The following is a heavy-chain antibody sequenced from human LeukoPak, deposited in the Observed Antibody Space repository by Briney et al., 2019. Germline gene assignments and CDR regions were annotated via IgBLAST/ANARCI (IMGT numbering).Heavy chain of an antibody. D-gene: IGHD3-22*01. CDR2: IDTTTGRS. CDR1: GFPFSSYS. J-gene: IGHJ4*02. V-gene: IGHV3-23*01. Sequence: PGGSLRLSCAAPGFPFSSYSMSWVRQAPGKGLEWVSTIDTTTGRSYYADSVKGRFIISRDNTQNTLYLQVNSLRADDTAVYYCAKVNYYEPYFWGQGTLVTVSS. CDR3: AKVNYYEPYF.